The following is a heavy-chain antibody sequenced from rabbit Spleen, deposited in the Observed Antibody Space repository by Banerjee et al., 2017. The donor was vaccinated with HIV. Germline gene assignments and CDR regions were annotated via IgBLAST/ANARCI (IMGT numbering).Heavy chain of an antibody. V-gene: IGHV1S47*01. D-gene: IGHD4-2*01. Sequence: QEQLEESGGGLVQPGGSLKLSCKASAFDFSSGGVSWVRQAPGKGLEWIGYIDPVFGTTYYASWVNGRFTISSHNGQNTLYLQLNSLTAADTATYFCVRDSWNFNLWGPGTLVTVS. CDR1: AFDFSSGG. J-gene: IGHJ4*01. CDR3: VRDSWNFNL. CDR2: IDPVFGTT.